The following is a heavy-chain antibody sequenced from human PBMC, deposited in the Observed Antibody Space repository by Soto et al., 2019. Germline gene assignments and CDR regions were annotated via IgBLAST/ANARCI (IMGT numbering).Heavy chain of an antibody. CDR1: GFTFSDYY. Sequence: GGSLRLSCAASGFTFSDYYMSWIRQAPGKGLEWVSYIFRDGSTAYYADSVKGRFTISRDNAKNSLYLQMNSLRAEDTAVYYCARGHTTVSTGYWGHGTLVTVSS. V-gene: IGHV3-11*01. D-gene: IGHD4-17*01. CDR2: IFRDGSTA. CDR3: ARGHTTVSTGY. J-gene: IGHJ4*01.